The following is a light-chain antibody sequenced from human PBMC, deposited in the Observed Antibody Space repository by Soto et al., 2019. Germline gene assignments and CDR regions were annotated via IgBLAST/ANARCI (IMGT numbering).Light chain of an antibody. J-gene: IGKJ4*01. Sequence: EIVMTQSPATLSVSPGERATLPCRASQSVSSSLAWYQHKPGQAPRLLISGASTRATGIPDRFSASGSGTEFTLTISSLQSEDFAVYYCQQYHNWPLTFGGGTKVEIK. CDR1: QSVSSS. V-gene: IGKV3-15*01. CDR2: GAS. CDR3: QQYHNWPLT.